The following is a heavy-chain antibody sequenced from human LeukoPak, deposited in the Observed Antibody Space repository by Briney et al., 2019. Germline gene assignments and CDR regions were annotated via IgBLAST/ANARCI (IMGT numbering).Heavy chain of an antibody. CDR3: ARESQGMDV. J-gene: IGHJ6*02. Sequence: PSETLSLTCAVYGGSFSGYYWSWIRQPPGKGLEWIGEINHSGSTNYNPSLKSRVTISVDTSKNQFSLKLSSVTAADTAVYYCARESQGMDVWGQGTTVTVYS. CDR1: GGSFSGYY. CDR2: INHSGST. V-gene: IGHV4-34*01.